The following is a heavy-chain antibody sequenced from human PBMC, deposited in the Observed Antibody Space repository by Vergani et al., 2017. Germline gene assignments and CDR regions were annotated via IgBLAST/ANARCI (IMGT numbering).Heavy chain of an antibody. J-gene: IGHJ6*03. CDR3: ARGPVGTSSGYYYYYYMDV. D-gene: IGHD2-2*01. Sequence: QVQLVQSGAEVKKPGASVKVSCKASGYTFTSYDINWVRQATGQGLEWMGWMNPNSGNTGYAQKFQGRVTMTRNTSISTAYMELSSLRSEDTAVYYCARGPVGTSSGYYYYYYMDVWGKGTTVTVSS. CDR2: MNPNSGNT. V-gene: IGHV1-8*01. CDR1: GYTFTSYD.